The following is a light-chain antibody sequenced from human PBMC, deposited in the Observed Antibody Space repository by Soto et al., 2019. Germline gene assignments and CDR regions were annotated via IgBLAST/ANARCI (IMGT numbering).Light chain of an antibody. J-gene: IGKJ1*01. CDR1: QSVSSSY. CDR2: GAS. CDR3: QQYGSSPQT. Sequence: IVLTQSPRTLSLSPGERATLSCRASQSVSSSYLAWYQQKPGQAPRLLIYGASSRATGIPDRFSGSGSGTDFTLTISRLEPEDFAVYYCQQYGSSPQTFGQGTKVDIK. V-gene: IGKV3-20*01.